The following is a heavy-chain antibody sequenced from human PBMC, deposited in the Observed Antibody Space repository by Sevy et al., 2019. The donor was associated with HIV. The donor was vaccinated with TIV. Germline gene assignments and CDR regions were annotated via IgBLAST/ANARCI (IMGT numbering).Heavy chain of an antibody. CDR1: GFTFSTYG. CDR3: ARDLEFYDYGDYGSSFILDY. V-gene: IGHV3-33*01. Sequence: GGSLRLSCAASGFTFSTYGMHWVRQAPGKGLEWVALIWFDGSNTYYADSVKGRFTISRDIAKNTLHLQMNSLRAEDTAVSYLARDLEFYDYGDYGSSFILDYWGQGTLVTVSS. J-gene: IGHJ4*02. D-gene: IGHD4-17*01. CDR2: IWFDGSNT.